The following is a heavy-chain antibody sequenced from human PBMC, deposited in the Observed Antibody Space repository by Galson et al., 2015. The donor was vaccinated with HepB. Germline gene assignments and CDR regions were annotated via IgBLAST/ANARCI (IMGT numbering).Heavy chain of an antibody. V-gene: IGHV1-8*01. CDR3: ASWGRPSEYSSSSTLFDY. CDR1: GYTFTSYD. J-gene: IGHJ4*02. CDR2: MNPNSGNT. Sequence: SVKVSCKASGYTFTSYDINWVRQATGQGLEWMGWMNPNSGNTGYAQKFQGRVTMTRNTSISTAYMELSSLRSEDTAVYYCASWGRPSEYSSSSTLFDYWGQGTLVTVSS. D-gene: IGHD6-6*01.